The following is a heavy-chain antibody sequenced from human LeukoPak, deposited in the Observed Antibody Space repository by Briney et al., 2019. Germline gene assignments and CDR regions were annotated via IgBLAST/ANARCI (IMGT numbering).Heavy chain of an antibody. CDR1: GFTFRDYY. V-gene: IGHV3-11*01. J-gene: IGHJ4*02. CDR2: ISRGGSTV. D-gene: IGHD6-13*01. Sequence: GGSLRLSCAASGFTFRDYYMSGIRQAPGKGLEWVSYISRGGSTVYYADSVKDRFTISRDNAKNSLYLQMNSLTADDTAVYYCAKAQQQLVTFDYWGQGTLVTVSS. CDR3: AKAQQQLVTFDY.